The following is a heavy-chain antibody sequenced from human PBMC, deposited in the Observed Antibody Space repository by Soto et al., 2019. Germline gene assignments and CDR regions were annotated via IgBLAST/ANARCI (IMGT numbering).Heavy chain of an antibody. CDR2: IYYSGST. V-gene: IGHV4-59*01. J-gene: IGHJ4*02. D-gene: IGHD3-22*01. Sequence: SETLSLTCTVSGGSISSYYWSWIRQPPGKGLEWIGYIYYSGSTNYNPSLKSRVTISVDTSKNQFSLKLSSVTAADTAVYYCARETRDSSGSNFFDYWGQGTLVTVSS. CDR3: ARETRDSSGSNFFDY. CDR1: GGSISSYY.